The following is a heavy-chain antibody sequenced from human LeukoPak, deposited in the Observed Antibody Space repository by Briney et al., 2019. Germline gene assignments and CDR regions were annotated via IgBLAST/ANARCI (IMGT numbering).Heavy chain of an antibody. Sequence: PWETLSLTCTVSGGSISRSSYYWGWIRQPPGKGLGWIGSIYYSGSSYYNPSLKSRVSILVDTSKSQFSLKLSSVTAADTAVYYCAGFYDSSYYMDVWGKGTTVTVSS. CDR2: IYYSGSS. CDR3: AGFYDSSYYMDV. D-gene: IGHD3-22*01. CDR1: GGSISRSSYY. V-gene: IGHV4-39*07. J-gene: IGHJ6*03.